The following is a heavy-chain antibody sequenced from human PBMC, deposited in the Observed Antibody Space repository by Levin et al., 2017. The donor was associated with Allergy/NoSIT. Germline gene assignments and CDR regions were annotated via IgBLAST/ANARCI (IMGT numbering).Heavy chain of an antibody. CDR3: ARGGGAGATANFDY. V-gene: IGHV4-34*01. Sequence: PSETLSLTCAVYGGSLSGYWWAWIRQPPGKGLEWIGEIYHSGSTNYNPSLKTRITISVDTSKNQFSLKLSSVTAADTAVYYCARGGGAGATANFDYWGQGTLVTVSS. CDR1: GGSLSGYW. D-gene: IGHD1-26*01. CDR2: IYHSGST. J-gene: IGHJ4*02.